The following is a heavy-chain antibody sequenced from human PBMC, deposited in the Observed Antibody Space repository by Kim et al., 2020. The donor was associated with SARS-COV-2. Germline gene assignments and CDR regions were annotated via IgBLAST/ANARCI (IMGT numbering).Heavy chain of an antibody. CDR3: ARVKEDHSSSWFNWFDP. CDR2: IYHSGST. J-gene: IGHJ5*02. CDR1: GGSISSSNW. V-gene: IGHV4-4*02. Sequence: SETLSLTCAVSGGSISSSNWWCWVRQPPGKGLEWILEIYHSGSTNYNPSLKSRVTISVDKSKNQFSLKLSSVTAADTAVYYCARVKEDHSSSWFNWFDPWGQGTLVTVSS. D-gene: IGHD6-13*01.